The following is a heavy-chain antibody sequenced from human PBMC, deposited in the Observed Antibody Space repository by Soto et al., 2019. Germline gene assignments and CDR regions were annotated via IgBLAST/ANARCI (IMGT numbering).Heavy chain of an antibody. CDR1: GFIFSNYG. V-gene: IGHV3-33*01. D-gene: IGHD4-17*01. Sequence: VQLVESGGGVVQPGRSLRLSCAASGFIFSNYGMHWVRRAPGKGLEWVAVIRSAGNNDEYADSVKGRFTISRDNSKNTLYLQMESLRAEDTALYFCARDDNRDDNALDVWGKGTAVTVSS. CDR3: ARDDNRDDNALDV. CDR2: IRSAGNND. J-gene: IGHJ6*04.